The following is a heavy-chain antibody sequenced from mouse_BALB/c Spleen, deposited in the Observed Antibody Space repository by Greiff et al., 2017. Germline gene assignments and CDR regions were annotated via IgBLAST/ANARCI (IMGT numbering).Heavy chain of an antibody. J-gene: IGHJ4*01. D-gene: IGHD2-10*01. CDR3: ARAYYGNYSYAMDY. CDR2: IYPYNGGT. V-gene: IGHV1S29*02. Sequence: VQLKESGPELVKPGASVKISCKASGYTFTDYNMHWVKQSHGKSLEWIGYIYPYNGGTGYNQKFKSKATLTVDNSSSTAYMELRSLTSEDSAVYYCARAYYGNYSYAMDYWGQGTSVTVSS. CDR1: GYTFTDYN.